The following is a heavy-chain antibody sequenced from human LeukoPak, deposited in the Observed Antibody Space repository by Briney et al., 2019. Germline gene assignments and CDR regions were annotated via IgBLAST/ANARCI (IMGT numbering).Heavy chain of an antibody. CDR1: GGSFSGYY. Sequence: SETLSLTCAVYGGSFSGYYWSWIRQPPGKGLEWIGYIYYSGSTNYNPSLKSRVTISVDTSKNQFSLKLSSVTAADTAVYYCARGEMAKQLSLPYYFDYWGQGTLVTVSS. D-gene: IGHD5-24*01. CDR3: ARGEMAKQLSLPYYFDY. J-gene: IGHJ4*02. CDR2: IYYSGST. V-gene: IGHV4-59*01.